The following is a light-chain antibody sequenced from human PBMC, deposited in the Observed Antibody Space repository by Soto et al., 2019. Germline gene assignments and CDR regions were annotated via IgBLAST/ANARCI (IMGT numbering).Light chain of an antibody. CDR3: GKWDSSLSAGV. CDR2: DNN. Sequence: QSALTQPPSVSAAPGQKVTISCSGSSSNIGNNYVSWYQQLPGTAPKLLIYDNNKRPSGIPDRFSGSKSGTSATLGITGLQTGDEADYYCGKWDSSLSAGVFGTGNKVTVL. CDR1: SSNIGNNY. J-gene: IGLJ1*01. V-gene: IGLV1-51*01.